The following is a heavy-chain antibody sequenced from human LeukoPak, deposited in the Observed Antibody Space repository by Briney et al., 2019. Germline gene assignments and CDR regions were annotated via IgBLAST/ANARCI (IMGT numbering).Heavy chain of an antibody. D-gene: IGHD5-18*01. Sequence: PGGSLRLSCAASGFTFSCYGMHWVRQAPGKGLEWVAVIWYDGSNKYYADSVKGRFTISRDNSKNTLYLQMNSLRAEDTAVYYCAKDERGYSYGLIDYWGQGTLVTVSS. CDR3: AKDERGYSYGLIDY. J-gene: IGHJ4*02. CDR2: IWYDGSNK. V-gene: IGHV3-33*06. CDR1: GFTFSCYG.